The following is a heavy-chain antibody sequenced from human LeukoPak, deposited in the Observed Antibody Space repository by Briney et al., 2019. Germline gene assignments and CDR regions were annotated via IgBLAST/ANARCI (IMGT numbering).Heavy chain of an antibody. J-gene: IGHJ4*02. Sequence: GGSLRLSCAASGFIFSDYGMSWARQAPGKGLEWVSVISSTGGNTYYADSVKGRFTISRDNSKNTVYLQMNSMRAEDTALYYCSKEGSDDYYFDYWGQGTLLTVSS. CDR3: SKEGSDDYYFDY. V-gene: IGHV3-23*01. CDR1: GFIFSDYG. D-gene: IGHD2-21*02. CDR2: ISSTGGNT.